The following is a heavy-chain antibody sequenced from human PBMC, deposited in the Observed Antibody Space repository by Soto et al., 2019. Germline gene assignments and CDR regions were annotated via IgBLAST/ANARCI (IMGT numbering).Heavy chain of an antibody. V-gene: IGHV3-74*01. J-gene: IGHJ2*01. Sequence: EVQLVESGGGLVQPGGSLRLSCAASGFTFSSYWMHWVRQAPGKGLVWFSRMNSDGSTTSYADSVKGRFTISRGNAKSTVYLRMISLTAEDTAVYYCARVVRGVWYFDLWGRGTLVTVSS. CDR1: GFTFSSYW. CDR3: ARVVRGVWYFDL. D-gene: IGHD1-26*01. CDR2: MNSDGSTT.